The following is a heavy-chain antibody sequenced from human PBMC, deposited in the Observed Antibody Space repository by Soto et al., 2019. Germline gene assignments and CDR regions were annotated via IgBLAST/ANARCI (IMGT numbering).Heavy chain of an antibody. CDR3: ARLSGDYEWDFDY. CDR2: IYYSGST. J-gene: IGHJ4*02. CDR1: CGSISSGGYY. D-gene: IGHD4-17*01. V-gene: IGHV4-31*03. Sequence: PSETLSLTCTVSCGSISSGGYYWSWIRQHPGKGLEWIGYIYYSGSTYCNPSLKSRVTISVDTSKNQFSLKLSSVTAADTAVYYCARLSGDYEWDFDYWGQGTLVTVSS.